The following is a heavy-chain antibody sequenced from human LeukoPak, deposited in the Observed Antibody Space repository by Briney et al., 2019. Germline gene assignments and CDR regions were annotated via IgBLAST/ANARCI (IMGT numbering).Heavy chain of an antibody. CDR1: GYTFTSYD. CDR2: MNPNSGNT. CDR3: ARGGAYCSGGSCYSDY. V-gene: IGHV1-8*01. J-gene: IGHJ4*02. Sequence: ASVKVSCKASGYTFTSYDINWVRQATGQGLEWMGWMNPNSGNTGYAQKFQGSVTMTRNTSIGTAYMELSSLRSEDTAVYYCARGGAYCSGGSCYSDYWGQGTLVTVSS. D-gene: IGHD2-15*01.